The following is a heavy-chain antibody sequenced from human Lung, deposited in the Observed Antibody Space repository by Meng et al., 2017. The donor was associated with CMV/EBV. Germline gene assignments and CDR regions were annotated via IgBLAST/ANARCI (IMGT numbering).Heavy chain of an antibody. CDR3: ARERQPLSNSWFDP. V-gene: IGHV4-59*01. CDR2: IYYSGST. J-gene: IGHJ5*02. CDR1: GGPISSYY. Sequence: SETXSLXSTVSGGPISSYYWSWIRQPPGKGLEWIGYIYYSGSTIYNPSLKSRVTISVDTSKNQFSLKLSSVTAADTAIYYCARERQPLSNSWFDPWGQGTLVTVPS.